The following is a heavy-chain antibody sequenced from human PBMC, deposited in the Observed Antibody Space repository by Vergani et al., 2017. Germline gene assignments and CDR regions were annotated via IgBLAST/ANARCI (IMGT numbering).Heavy chain of an antibody. CDR3: AKTHDFSSLYSSYNWFDP. CDR2: IYAGDSDV. CDR1: GYSITNYW. V-gene: IGHV5-51*03. Sequence: EVQLVQSGAEVKKPGESLKISCQGSGYSITNYWIALVRQRPGKGLEWMEIIYAGDSDVRYSPSFQGQVTMSVDKSLSTAYLQWSSLKASDTATYYCAKTHDFSSLYSSYNWFDPWGQGTQVTVSS. J-gene: IGHJ5*02. D-gene: IGHD3-3*01.